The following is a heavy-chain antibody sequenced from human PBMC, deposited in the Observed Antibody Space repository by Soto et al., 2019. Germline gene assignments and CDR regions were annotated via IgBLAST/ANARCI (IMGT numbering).Heavy chain of an antibody. CDR2: ISSSSSYI. CDR1: GFTFSSYS. J-gene: IGHJ3*02. Sequence: EVQLVESGGGLVKPGGSLRLSCAASGFTFSSYSMNWVRQAPGKGLEWVSSISSSSSYIYYADSVNGRFTISRDNAKNSLYLQMNSLRAEDTAVYYCARDRTTLDAFDIWGQGTMVTVSS. D-gene: IGHD1-7*01. CDR3: ARDRTTLDAFDI. V-gene: IGHV3-21*01.